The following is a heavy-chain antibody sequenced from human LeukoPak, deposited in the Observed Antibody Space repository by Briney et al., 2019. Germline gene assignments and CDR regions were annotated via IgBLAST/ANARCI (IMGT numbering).Heavy chain of an antibody. CDR3: AKDLPTYYYDSISGGCDY. CDR2: INWNGGST. Sequence: PGGSLRLSCAASGFTFDDYGMSWVRQAPGKGLEWVSGINWNGGSTGYADSVKGRFTISRDNAKNSLYLQMNSLRAEDTAVYYCAKDLPTYYYDSISGGCDYWGQGTLVTVSS. V-gene: IGHV3-20*04. J-gene: IGHJ4*02. CDR1: GFTFDDYG. D-gene: IGHD3-22*01.